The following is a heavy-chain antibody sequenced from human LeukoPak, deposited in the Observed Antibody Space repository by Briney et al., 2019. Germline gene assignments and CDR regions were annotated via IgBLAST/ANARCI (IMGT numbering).Heavy chain of an antibody. Sequence: PSETLSLTCAVYGGSFSGYYWSWIRQPPGKGLEWIGEINNSGRNNYNPSLKSRVTISVDPSKNQFSLKLSSVTAADTAVYYCARGPFIVGATLDYWGQGTLVTVSS. D-gene: IGHD1-26*01. CDR3: ARGPFIVGATLDY. CDR2: INNSGRN. J-gene: IGHJ4*02. CDR1: GGSFSGYY. V-gene: IGHV4-34*01.